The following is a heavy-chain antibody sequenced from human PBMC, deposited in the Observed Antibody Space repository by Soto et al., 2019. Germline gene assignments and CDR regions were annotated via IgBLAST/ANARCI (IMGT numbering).Heavy chain of an antibody. J-gene: IGHJ4*02. CDR1: GGSISSNKW. CDR2: IHHSGST. CDR3: ARTDYSSGWYDY. D-gene: IGHD6-19*01. Sequence: SETLSLTCAVSGGSISSNKWWGWVRQPPGKGLEWIGEIHHSGSTTYNPSLESRVTISVDKSKNHFSLTLTSVIAADTAMYYCARTDYSSGWYDYWGQGTLVTVS. V-gene: IGHV4-4*02.